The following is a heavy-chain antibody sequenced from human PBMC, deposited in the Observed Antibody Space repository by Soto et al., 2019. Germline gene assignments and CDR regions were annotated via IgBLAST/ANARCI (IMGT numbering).Heavy chain of an antibody. J-gene: IGHJ5*02. D-gene: IGHD6-13*01. CDR3: ARDPPPYVTAAGTGWFDP. CDR2: ISAYNGNT. Sequence: QVQLVQSGAEVKKPGASVKVSCKASGYTFTSYGISWVRQAPGQGLEWMGWISAYNGNTNYAQKLQGRGTMTTDTXPXPXXMELRSLRSDDTAVYYCARDPPPYVTAAGTGWFDPWGQGTLVTVSS. CDR1: GYTFTSYG. V-gene: IGHV1-18*01.